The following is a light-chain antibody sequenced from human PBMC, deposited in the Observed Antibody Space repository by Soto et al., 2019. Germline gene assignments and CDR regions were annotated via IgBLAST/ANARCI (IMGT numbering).Light chain of an antibody. CDR2: GAS. Sequence: ERVLTQSPGTLALSPGERATLSCRASQSVSSDYLAWYRQKPGQPPRLLIYGASSRATGVPERFSGSGSGTDFTLTISSLEPEDFAVYYCQQHGSSFGGGTKVEIK. CDR3: QQHGSS. CDR1: QSVSSDY. V-gene: IGKV3-20*01. J-gene: IGKJ4*01.